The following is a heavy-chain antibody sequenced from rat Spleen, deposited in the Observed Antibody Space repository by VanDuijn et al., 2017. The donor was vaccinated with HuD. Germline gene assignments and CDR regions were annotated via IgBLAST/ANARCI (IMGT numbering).Heavy chain of an antibody. CDR3: ARSGGSWFAY. CDR2: INSAGTT. Sequence: VQLQESGPGLVKPSQSLSLTCSVTAYSITSSYRWNWIRKFPGNKLEWMGHINSAGTTNYNPSLKSRISITRDTSKNQFFLQVNSVTTEDTATYDCARSGGSWFAYWGQGTLVTVSS. CDR1: AYSITSSYR. J-gene: IGHJ3*01. D-gene: IGHD1-11*01. V-gene: IGHV3-3*01.